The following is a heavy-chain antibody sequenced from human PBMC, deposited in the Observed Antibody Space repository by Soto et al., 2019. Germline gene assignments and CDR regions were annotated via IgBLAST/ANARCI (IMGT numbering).Heavy chain of an antibody. J-gene: IGHJ4*02. Sequence: QITLKESGPALVKPTQTLTLTCSFSGFSLNTRGVGVGWIRQPPGKALEWLTVVYWDDDKRFSPSLKSRLTITKDAPKNQGVLTITNVGPVDTATYYCARVSYYDTGSQTYDYWGQGTLVTVSS. V-gene: IGHV2-5*02. CDR1: GFSLNTRGVG. CDR3: ARVSYYDTGSQTYDY. D-gene: IGHD3-22*01. CDR2: VYWDDDK.